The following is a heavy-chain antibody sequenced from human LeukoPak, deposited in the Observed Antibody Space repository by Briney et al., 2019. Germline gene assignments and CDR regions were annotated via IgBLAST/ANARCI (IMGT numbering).Heavy chain of an antibody. D-gene: IGHD2-2*01. V-gene: IGHV1-8*01. Sequence: GASVKVSCKASGYTFTSYDINWVRQATGQGLERMGWMNPNSGNTGYAQKFQGRVTMTRNTSISTAYMELSSLRSEDTAVYYCARGKAHCSSTSCYGGWFDPWGQGTLVTVSS. CDR1: GYTFTSYD. CDR3: ARGKAHCSSTSCYGGWFDP. CDR2: MNPNSGNT. J-gene: IGHJ5*02.